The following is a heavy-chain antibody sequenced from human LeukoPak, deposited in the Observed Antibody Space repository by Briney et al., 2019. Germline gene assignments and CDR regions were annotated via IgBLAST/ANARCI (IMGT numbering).Heavy chain of an antibody. CDR1: GFTFNNYA. J-gene: IGHJ5*02. V-gene: IGHV3-7*03. Sequence: PGGSLRLSCAASGFTFNNYAMSWVRQAPGKGPEWVASIKKDGSQKYYVDSVKGRFTISRDNAQNSLYLQMNSLRVEDTAIYSCARVGWELLNLHFDPWGQGTLVTVSS. D-gene: IGHD1-26*01. CDR3: ARVGWELLNLHFDP. CDR2: IKKDGSQK.